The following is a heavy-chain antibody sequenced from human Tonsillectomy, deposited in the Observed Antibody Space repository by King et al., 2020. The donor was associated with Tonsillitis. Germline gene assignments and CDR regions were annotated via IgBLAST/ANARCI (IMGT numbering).Heavy chain of an antibody. CDR2: ISGSGDNT. J-gene: IGHJ4*02. V-gene: IGHV3-23*04. D-gene: IGHD2-15*01. CDR1: GFSFSNYA. Sequence: VQLVESGGGLVQPGGCLRLSCAASGFSFSNYAMTWVRQAPGKGLEWVSTISGSGDNTYYGDSVKGRFTISRDNSKNTVYLQMNSLRAEDTAVYYCAKRFSCRGGSCYGWDYWGQGTLVTVSS. CDR3: AKRFSCRGGSCYGWDY.